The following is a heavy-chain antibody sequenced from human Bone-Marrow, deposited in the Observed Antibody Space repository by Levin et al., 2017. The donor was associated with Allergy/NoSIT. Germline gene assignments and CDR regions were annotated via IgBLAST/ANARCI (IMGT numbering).Heavy chain of an antibody. Sequence: GASVKVSCKASGYSFTHYAIHWVRQAPGQRLEWMGWINPVNGNTKYSQNFQGRVTITKYTSASTVYVELSSLGSEDTAVYYCAREVIPRGSSRQWLPLDWFDPWGQGTLVTVSS. V-gene: IGHV1-3*01. D-gene: IGHD5-12*01. CDR3: AREVIPRGSSRQWLPLDWFDP. J-gene: IGHJ5*02. CDR1: GYSFTHYA. CDR2: INPVNGNT.